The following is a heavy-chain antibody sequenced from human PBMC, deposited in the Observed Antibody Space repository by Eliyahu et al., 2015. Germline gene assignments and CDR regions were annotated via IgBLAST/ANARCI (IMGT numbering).Heavy chain of an antibody. CDR2: INHSGST. CDR3: ASWGGDYVHA. Sequence: QVQLXQWGAGLLKPSETLSLXXAXXGGSFSGYYWSWIRQPPGKGLEWIGEINHSGSTNYNPSLKSRVTISVDTSKNQFSLKLSSVTAADTAVYYCASWGGDYVHAWGQGTLVTVSS. J-gene: IGHJ4*02. V-gene: IGHV4-34*01. D-gene: IGHD3-16*01. CDR1: GGSFSGYY.